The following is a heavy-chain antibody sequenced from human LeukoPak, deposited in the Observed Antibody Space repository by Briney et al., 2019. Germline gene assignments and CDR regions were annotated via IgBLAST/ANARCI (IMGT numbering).Heavy chain of an antibody. D-gene: IGHD5-24*01. CDR1: GGSISSSSYY. CDR3: ARGPADYNKLKPGDRDGYNYKSKRTPFDY. V-gene: IGHV4-39*07. Sequence: SETLSLACTVSGGSISSSSYYWGWIRQPPGKGLEWIGSIYYTGGTYYNPSLKSRLTISVDTSKNQFSLKLTSVTAADTAVYYCARGPADYNKLKPGDRDGYNYKSKRTPFDYWGQGTLVTVSS. CDR2: IYYTGGT. J-gene: IGHJ4*02.